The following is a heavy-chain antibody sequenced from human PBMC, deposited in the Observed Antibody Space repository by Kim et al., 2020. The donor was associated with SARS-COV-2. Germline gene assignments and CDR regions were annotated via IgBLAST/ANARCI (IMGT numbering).Heavy chain of an antibody. J-gene: IGHJ4*02. CDR1: GFTFSDYY. V-gene: IGHV3-11*01. CDR2: ISSSGSTI. Sequence: GGSLRLSCAASGFTFSDYYMSWIRQAPGKGLEWVSYISSSGSTIYYADSVKGPFTISRDNAKNSLYLQMNTLRAEDTAVYYCARDRVIVGARPDYWGQGTLVTVSS. CDR3: ARDRVIVGARPDY. D-gene: IGHD1-26*01.